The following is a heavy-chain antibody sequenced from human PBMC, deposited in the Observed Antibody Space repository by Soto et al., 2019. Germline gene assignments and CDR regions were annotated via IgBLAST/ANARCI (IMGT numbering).Heavy chain of an antibody. CDR2: IDPSDSYT. CDR1: GYRFTNYW. CDR3: ARLNLWFGETDYYYYGMDV. J-gene: IGHJ6*02. V-gene: IGHV5-10-1*01. Sequence: PGESLKISCNGSGYRFTNYWISLVLQMPGKGLEWMWRIDPSDSYTNYSPSFQGHVTISADKSISTAYLQWSSLKASDTAMYYCARLNLWFGETDYYYYGMDVWGQGTTVTVSS. D-gene: IGHD3-10*01.